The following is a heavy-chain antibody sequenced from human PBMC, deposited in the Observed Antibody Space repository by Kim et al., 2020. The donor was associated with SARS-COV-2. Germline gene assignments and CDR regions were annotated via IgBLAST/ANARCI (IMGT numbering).Heavy chain of an antibody. CDR1: GFTFSSYW. J-gene: IGHJ5*02. D-gene: IGHD5-12*01. V-gene: IGHV3-7*01. Sequence: GGSLRLSCAASGFTFSSYWMSWVRQAPGKGLEWVANIKQDGSEKYYVDSVKGRFTISRDNAKNSLYLQMNSLRAEDTAVYYCARARTIVAISSWWFDPWGQGTLVTVSS. CDR2: IKQDGSEK. CDR3: ARARTIVAISSWWFDP.